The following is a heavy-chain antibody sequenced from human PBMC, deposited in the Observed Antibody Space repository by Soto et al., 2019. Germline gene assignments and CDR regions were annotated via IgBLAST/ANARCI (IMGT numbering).Heavy chain of an antibody. V-gene: IGHV4-61*01. Sequence: ASETLSLTCTVPGGSVKIGTYYWSWIRQPPGKGLEWIGIMHYSGSTKYNPSLKGRVTMSVDTSKNQFSLKLTSVNTADTAIYYCTRGGDPYKTGHWGQGTLVTVSS. D-gene: IGHD2-21*01. J-gene: IGHJ4*02. CDR3: TRGGDPYKTGH. CDR1: GGSVKIGTYY. CDR2: MHYSGST.